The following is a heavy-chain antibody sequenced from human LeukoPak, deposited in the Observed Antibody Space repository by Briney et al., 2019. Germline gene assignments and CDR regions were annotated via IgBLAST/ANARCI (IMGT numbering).Heavy chain of an antibody. CDR2: IKQDGSER. CDR3: ASRAGEPRNTPWCFDY. CDR1: GFTFSNYW. Sequence: PGGSLRLSCAASGFTFSNYWMTWVRQAPGKGPEWVANIKQDGSERNYVDSVKGRFTIARDNTKNSLYLQMTSLRGEDTAVYYCASRAGEPRNTPWCFDYWGQGALVTVSS. D-gene: IGHD2-8*02. V-gene: IGHV3-7*01. J-gene: IGHJ4*02.